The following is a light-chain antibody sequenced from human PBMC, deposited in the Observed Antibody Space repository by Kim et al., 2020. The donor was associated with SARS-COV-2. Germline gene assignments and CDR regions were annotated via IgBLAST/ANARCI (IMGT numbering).Light chain of an antibody. CDR1: SSNIGSNY. Sequence: GQGVTISCSGSSSNIGSNYVYWYQQLPGTAPKLLIYRNNQRPSGVPDRFSGSKSGTSASLAISGLRSEDEADYYCAAWEDSLSGWVFGGGTQLTVL. J-gene: IGLJ3*02. V-gene: IGLV1-47*01. CDR2: RNN. CDR3: AAWEDSLSGWV.